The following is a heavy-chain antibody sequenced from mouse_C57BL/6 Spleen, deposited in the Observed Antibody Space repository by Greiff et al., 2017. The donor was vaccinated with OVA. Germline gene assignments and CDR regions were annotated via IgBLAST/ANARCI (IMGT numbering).Heavy chain of an antibody. J-gene: IGHJ2*01. V-gene: IGHV1-26*01. D-gene: IGHD1-1*01. CDR2: INPNNGGT. CDR3: ARRSSYGYFDY. CDR1: GYTFTDYY. Sequence: EVQLQQSGPELVKPGASVKISCKASGYTFTDYYMNWVKQSHGKSLEWIGDINPNNGGTSYNQKFKGKATLTVDKSSSTAYMELRSLTSEDSAVYYCARRSSYGYFDYWGQGTTLTVSS.